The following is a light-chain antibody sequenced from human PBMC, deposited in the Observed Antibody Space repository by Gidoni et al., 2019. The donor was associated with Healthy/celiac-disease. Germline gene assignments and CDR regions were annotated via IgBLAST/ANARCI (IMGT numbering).Light chain of an antibody. CDR3: AAWDDSLNGHWV. CDR1: RSNIGNNA. CDR2: YDD. Sequence: QSVLTQPPSVSEAPRQRVTISCSGSRSNIGNNAVNWYQQLPGKAPKLLIYYDDLLPSGVSDRFSGSKSGTSASLAISGLQSEDEADYYCAAWDDSLNGHWVFGGGTKLTVL. V-gene: IGLV1-36*01. J-gene: IGLJ3*02.